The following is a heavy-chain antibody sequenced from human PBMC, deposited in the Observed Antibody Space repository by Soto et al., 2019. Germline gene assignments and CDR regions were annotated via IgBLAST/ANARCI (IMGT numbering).Heavy chain of an antibody. CDR3: ARIAASGRGWDV. CDR1: GFTFSSYW. Sequence: EVQLVESGGGLVQPGGSLRLSCVDSGFTFSSYWMSWVRQAPVKGLEWVGNIKQDGSEENYVDSVKGRFTISRDNDKNSMYPQMNSLRAEDTAVYYCARIAASGRGWDVWGQGTTVVVSS. D-gene: IGHD6-13*01. CDR2: IKQDGSEE. V-gene: IGHV3-7*01. J-gene: IGHJ6*02.